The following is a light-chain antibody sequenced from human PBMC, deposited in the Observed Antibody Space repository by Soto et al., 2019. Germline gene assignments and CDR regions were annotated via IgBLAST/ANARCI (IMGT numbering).Light chain of an antibody. CDR3: QQYNNWPLT. V-gene: IGKV3D-20*01. CDR1: QSVSRSY. J-gene: IGKJ4*01. CDR2: DAS. Sequence: EIVLAQSPATLSLSPGERATLSCGASQSVSRSYLAWYQQKPGLAPRLIIYDASSRATGIPDRFSGSGSGTDFTLTISRLEPEDFAVYYCQQYNNWPLTFGGGTKVDIK.